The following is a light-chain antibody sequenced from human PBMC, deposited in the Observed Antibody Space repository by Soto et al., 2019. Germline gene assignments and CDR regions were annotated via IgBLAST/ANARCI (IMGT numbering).Light chain of an antibody. Sequence: EIVLTQSPGTLSLSPGERATLSCRASASLSTNSLAWYQQKPGQPPRLLIYAASTRHTDIPDRFTGSGSGTDFALTISRLEPEDFAVYYCQQYYNWPYAFGQGTKLEMK. J-gene: IGKJ2*01. CDR1: ASLSTNS. CDR3: QQYYNWPYA. V-gene: IGKV3-20*01. CDR2: AAS.